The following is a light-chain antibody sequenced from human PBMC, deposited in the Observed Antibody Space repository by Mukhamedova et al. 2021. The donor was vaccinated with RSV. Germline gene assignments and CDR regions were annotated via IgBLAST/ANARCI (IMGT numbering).Light chain of an antibody. CDR3: QQASTFPFT. V-gene: IGKV1-12*01. Sequence: WYQRRVHGKAPKLLIYTASSLQSGVPSRFSGRGSGTDFTLTISSLQPEDFATYYCQQASTFPFTFGPGIKVDIK. J-gene: IGKJ3*01. CDR2: TAS.